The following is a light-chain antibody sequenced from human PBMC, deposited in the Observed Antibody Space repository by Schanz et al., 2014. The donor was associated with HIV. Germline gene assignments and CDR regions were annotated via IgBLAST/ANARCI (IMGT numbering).Light chain of an antibody. CDR1: QSVNNN. CDR2: GAS. J-gene: IGKJ4*01. V-gene: IGKV3D-15*01. CDR3: QQYSNWPLT. Sequence: EIVLTQSPGTLSVSPGERATLSCRASQSVNNNLAWYQQKSGQPPRLLIYGASTRATGIPARFSGSGSGTDFTLTISSLQSEDFASYYCQQYSNWPLTFGGGTKVEIK.